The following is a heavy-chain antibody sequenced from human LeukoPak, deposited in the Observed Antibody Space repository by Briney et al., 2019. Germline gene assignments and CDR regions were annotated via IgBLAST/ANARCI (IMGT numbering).Heavy chain of an antibody. CDR2: IYSGGTT. CDR1: GFSVXXXX. J-gene: IGHJ6*02. Sequence: PGGSLRLSXAASGFSVXXXXXXXVRQAPGKGLXXXSVIYSGGTTFYADXVXGRFTISRDNSKNTLYVQMSSLRAEDTAVYYCARHSPIYGDYGMDVWGQGTTVTASS. CDR3: ARHSPIYGDYGMDV. V-gene: IGHV3-53*01. D-gene: IGHD4-17*01.